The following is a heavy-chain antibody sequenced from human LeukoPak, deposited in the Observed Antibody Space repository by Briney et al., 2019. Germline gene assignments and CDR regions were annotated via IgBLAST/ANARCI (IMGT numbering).Heavy chain of an antibody. D-gene: IGHD6-13*01. V-gene: IGHV3-21*01. CDR3: ARVYAAAGIIWFDP. J-gene: IGHJ5*02. CDR1: GFTFSSYS. CDR2: ISSSSSYI. Sequence: GGSLRLSCAASGFTFSSYSMNWVRQAPGKGLEWVSSISSSSSYIYYADSVKGRFTISRDSAKNSLYLQMNSLRAEDTAVYYCARVYAAAGIIWFDPWGQGTLVTVSS.